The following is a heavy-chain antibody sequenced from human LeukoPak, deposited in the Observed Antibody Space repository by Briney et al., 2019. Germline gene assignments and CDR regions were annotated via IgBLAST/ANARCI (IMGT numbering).Heavy chain of an antibody. V-gene: IGHV3-21*01. CDR2: ISSSSSYI. D-gene: IGHD4-17*01. CDR3: ARDREVLDYGDYVNGDY. Sequence: PGGSLRLSCAASGFTFSGYAMHWVRQAPGKGLEWVSSISSSSSYIYYADSVKGRFTISRDNAKNSLYLQMNSLRAEDTAVYYCARDREVLDYGDYVNGDYWGQGTLVTVSS. CDR1: GFTFSGYA. J-gene: IGHJ4*02.